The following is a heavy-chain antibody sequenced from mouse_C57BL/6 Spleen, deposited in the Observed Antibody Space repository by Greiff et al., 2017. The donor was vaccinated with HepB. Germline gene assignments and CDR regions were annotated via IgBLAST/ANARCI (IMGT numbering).Heavy chain of an antibody. Sequence: EVNLVESGGGLVQPGGSLSLSCAASGFTFTDYYMSWVRQPPGKALEWLGFIRNKANGYTTEYSASVKGRFTISRDNSQSILYLQMNALRAEDSATYYCARSFPLTHYFDYWGQGTTLTVSS. CDR1: GFTFTDYY. CDR2: IRNKANGYTT. D-gene: IGHD6-1*01. V-gene: IGHV7-3*01. J-gene: IGHJ2*01. CDR3: ARSFPLTHYFDY.